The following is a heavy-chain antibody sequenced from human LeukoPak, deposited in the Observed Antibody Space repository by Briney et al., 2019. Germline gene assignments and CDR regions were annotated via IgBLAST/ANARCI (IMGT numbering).Heavy chain of an antibody. CDR3: ARIYSGSYSDAFDI. D-gene: IGHD1-26*01. CDR2: IYTSGST. V-gene: IGHV4-4*07. Sequence: SETLSLTCTDSGGSVSSYYWSWIRQPAGKGLEWIGRIYTSGSTNYNPSLKSRVTMSVDTSKNQFSLKLSSVTAADTAVYYCARIYSGSYSDAFDIWGQGTMVTVSS. J-gene: IGHJ3*02. CDR1: GGSVSSYY.